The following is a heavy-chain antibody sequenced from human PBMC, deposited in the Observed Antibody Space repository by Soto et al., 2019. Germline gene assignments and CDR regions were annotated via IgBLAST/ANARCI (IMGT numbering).Heavy chain of an antibody. J-gene: IGHJ6*02. V-gene: IGHV3-30*18. CDR2: ISYDGSNK. D-gene: IGHD1-26*01. CDR1: GFTFSAYG. Sequence: QVQLVESGGGVVQPGRSLRLSCAASGFTFSAYGMHWVRQAPGKGLEWVAVISYDGSNKYYADSVKGRFTISRDNSKNTLYLQMNSLRAEDTAVYYCAKVTFSGDYYYYYGMDVWGQGTTVTVSS. CDR3: AKVTFSGDYYYYYGMDV.